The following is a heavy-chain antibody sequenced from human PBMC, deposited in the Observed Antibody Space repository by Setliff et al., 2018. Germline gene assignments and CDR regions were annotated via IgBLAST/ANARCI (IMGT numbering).Heavy chain of an antibody. Sequence: GGSLRLSCAASGFTFSSYEMNWVRQAPGKGLEWVSFISSRGSTIYYADSVRGRSTVSRDNAKNSLYLQLDSLTADDTAVYYCARGSLSGTTYPSDYWGQGTLVTVSS. CDR2: ISSRGSTI. J-gene: IGHJ4*02. CDR3: ARGSLSGTTYPSDY. V-gene: IGHV3-48*03. D-gene: IGHD1-7*01. CDR1: GFTFSSYE.